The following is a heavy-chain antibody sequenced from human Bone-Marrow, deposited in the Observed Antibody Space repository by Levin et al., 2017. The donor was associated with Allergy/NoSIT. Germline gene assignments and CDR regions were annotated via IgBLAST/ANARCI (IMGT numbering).Heavy chain of an antibody. CDR2: IYSGGST. CDR1: GFTVSSNY. V-gene: IGHV3-53*01. D-gene: IGHD3-10*01. J-gene: IGHJ4*02. Sequence: GESLKISCAASGFTVSSNYMSWVRLAPGKGPEWVSVIYSGGSTYYADSVKGRFTISRDNSKNTLYLQMNSLRAEDTAVYYCARGWFGELLSHWGQGTLVTVSS. CDR3: ARGWFGELLSH.